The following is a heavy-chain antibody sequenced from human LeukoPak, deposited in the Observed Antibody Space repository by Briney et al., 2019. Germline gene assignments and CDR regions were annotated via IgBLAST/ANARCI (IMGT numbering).Heavy chain of an antibody. D-gene: IGHD6-19*01. J-gene: IGHJ6*03. Sequence: KPSETLSLTCTVSGGSISSGSFHWSWIRQPAGKGLEWVGRIYFSGSTKYNPSLKSRVTISVDTSKNQFSLKLSSVTAADTAVYYCARFRDYSSGWYYYYYMDVWGKGTTVTVSS. CDR2: IYFSGST. CDR3: ARFRDYSSGWYYYYYMDV. CDR1: GGSISSGSFH. V-gene: IGHV4-61*10.